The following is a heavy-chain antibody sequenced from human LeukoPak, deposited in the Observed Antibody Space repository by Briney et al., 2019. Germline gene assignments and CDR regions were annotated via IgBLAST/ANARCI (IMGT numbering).Heavy chain of an antibody. J-gene: IGHJ6*04. D-gene: IGHD7-27*01. CDR2: IYYSGST. CDR3: ARGWGTMDV. CDR1: GGSISSYY. Sequence: SETLSLTCTVSGGSISSYYWSWIRQPPGKGLEWIGYIYYSGSTNYNPSLKSRVTISVDTSKNQFSLKLSSVTAAYTAVYYCARGWGTMDVWGKGTTVTVSS. V-gene: IGHV4-59*01.